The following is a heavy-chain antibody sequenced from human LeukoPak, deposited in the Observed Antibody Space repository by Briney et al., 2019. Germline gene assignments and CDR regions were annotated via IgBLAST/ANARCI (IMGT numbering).Heavy chain of an antibody. J-gene: IGHJ3*02. CDR1: GFTVSSNY. CDR3: ARGITIFGVVIGAFDI. D-gene: IGHD3-3*01. V-gene: IGHV3-53*01. Sequence: GGSLRLSCAASGFTVSSNYMSWVRQAPGKGLEWVSVIYSGGSTYYADSVKGRFTISRDNSKNTLYLQMNNLRAEDTAVYYCARGITIFGVVIGAFDIWGQGTMVTVSS. CDR2: IYSGGST.